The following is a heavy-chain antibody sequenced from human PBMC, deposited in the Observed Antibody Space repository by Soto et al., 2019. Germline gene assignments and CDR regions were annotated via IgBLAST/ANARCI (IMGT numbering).Heavy chain of an antibody. V-gene: IGHV4-59*08. CDR3: ARLGYYDFWSGYYSFDY. D-gene: IGHD3-3*01. CDR2: IYYSGST. J-gene: IGHJ4*02. CDR1: GGSISSYY. Sequence: PSETLSLTCTVSGGSISSYYWSWIRQPPGKGLEWIGYIYYSGSTNYNPSLKSRVTISVDTSKNQFSLKLSSVTAADTAVYYCARLGYYDFWSGYYSFDYWGQGTLVTVSS.